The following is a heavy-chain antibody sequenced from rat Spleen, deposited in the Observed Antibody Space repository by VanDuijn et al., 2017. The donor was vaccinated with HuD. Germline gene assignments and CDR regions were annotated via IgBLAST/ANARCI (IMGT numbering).Heavy chain of an antibody. CDR1: GFTFSDYY. Sequence: EVQLVESDGGLVQPGRSLKLSCAASGFTFSDYYMAWVRQAPTKGLEWVATISYDGSSTYYRDSVKGRFTISRDNAKSTLYLQMDGLRSEDTATYYCATANWEAYWGQGTLVTVSS. CDR3: ATANWEAY. J-gene: IGHJ3*01. CDR2: ISYDGSST. D-gene: IGHD5-1*01. V-gene: IGHV5-7*01.